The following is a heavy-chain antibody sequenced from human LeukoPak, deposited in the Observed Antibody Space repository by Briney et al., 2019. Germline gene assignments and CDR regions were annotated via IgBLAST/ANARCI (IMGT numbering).Heavy chain of an antibody. CDR3: ARDLRYCSSSSCYLAPDAFDI. CDR2: IRYDGSNK. V-gene: IGHV3-30*02. D-gene: IGHD2-2*01. J-gene: IGHJ3*02. CDR1: GFTFSSYG. Sequence: GGSLRLSCAASGFTFSSYGMHWVRQAPGKGLEWVAFIRYDGSNKYYADSVKGRFTISRDNSKNTLYLQMNSLRVEDTAVYYCARDLRYCSSSSCYLAPDAFDIWGQGTMVTVSS.